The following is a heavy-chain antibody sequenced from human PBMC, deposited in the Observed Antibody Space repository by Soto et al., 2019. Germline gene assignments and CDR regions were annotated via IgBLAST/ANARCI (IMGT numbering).Heavy chain of an antibody. CDR2: IYHSGST. CDR1: GGSISSSNW. J-gene: IGHJ6*02. Sequence: TLSLTCAVSGGSISSSNWWSWVRQPPGKGLEWIGEIYHSGSTNYNPSLKSRVTISVDKSKNQFSLKLSSVTAADTAVYYCARESRHDYSNHRRFYYYYYGMDVWGQGATVTVSS. CDR3: ARESRHDYSNHRRFYYYYYGMDV. V-gene: IGHV4-4*02. D-gene: IGHD4-4*01.